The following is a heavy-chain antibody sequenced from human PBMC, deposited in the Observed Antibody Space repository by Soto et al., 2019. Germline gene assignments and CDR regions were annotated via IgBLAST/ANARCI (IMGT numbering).Heavy chain of an antibody. J-gene: IGHJ6*02. V-gene: IGHV4-34*01. Sequence: SETLSLTCAVYGGSFSGYYWSWIRQPPGKGLEWVGEINHSGSTNYNPSLKSRVTISVDTSKNQFSLKLSSVTAADTAVYYCARGSYYYGSGSYLYYYGMDVWGQGTTVTVSS. CDR2: INHSGST. CDR1: GGSFSGYY. D-gene: IGHD3-10*01. CDR3: ARGSYYYGSGSYLYYYGMDV.